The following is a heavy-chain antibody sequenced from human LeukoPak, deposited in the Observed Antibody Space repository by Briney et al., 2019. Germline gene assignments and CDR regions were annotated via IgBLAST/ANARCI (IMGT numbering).Heavy chain of an antibody. J-gene: IGHJ3*02. Sequence: GGSLRLSCAASGFTFSDYYMNWVRQAPGKGLEWVSSISSSSSYIYYADSVKGRFTISRDNAKNSLYLQMNSLRAEDTAVYYCARGAPPVYYYDSSGYLNIWGQGTMVTVSS. CDR3: ARGAPPVYYYDSSGYLNI. V-gene: IGHV3-21*01. D-gene: IGHD3-22*01. CDR1: GFTFSDYY. CDR2: ISSSSSYI.